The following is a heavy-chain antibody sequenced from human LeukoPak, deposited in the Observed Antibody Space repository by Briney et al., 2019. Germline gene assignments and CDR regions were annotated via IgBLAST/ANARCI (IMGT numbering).Heavy chain of an antibody. CDR2: IYSGGST. D-gene: IGHD5-24*01. CDR1: GFTVSSNY. CDR3: ARDGDGCINDAFDI. V-gene: IGHV3-66*01. J-gene: IGHJ3*02. Sequence: GGSLRLSCAASGFTVSSNYMSWVRQAPGKGLEWVSVIYSGGSTYYADSVKGRFTISRDNSKNTLYLQMNSLRAEDTAVYYCARDGDGCINDAFDIWGQGTMVTVSS.